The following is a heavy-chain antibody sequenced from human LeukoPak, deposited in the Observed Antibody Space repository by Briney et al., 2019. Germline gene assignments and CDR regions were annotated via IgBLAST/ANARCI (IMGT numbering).Heavy chain of an antibody. D-gene: IGHD2-2*01. Sequence: ASVKVSCKASGYTFTSYGISWVRQAPGQGLEWMGWISAYNGNTNYAQKLQGRVTMTTDTSTSTAYMELRSLRSDDTAVYYCARDLDCSSTSCYGGGFDYWGQGTLVTVSS. J-gene: IGHJ4*02. CDR3: ARDLDCSSTSCYGGGFDY. CDR1: GYTFTSYG. V-gene: IGHV1-18*01. CDR2: ISAYNGNT.